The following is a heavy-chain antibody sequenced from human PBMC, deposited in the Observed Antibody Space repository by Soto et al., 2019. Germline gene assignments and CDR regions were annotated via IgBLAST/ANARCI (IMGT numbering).Heavy chain of an antibody. CDR3: ARVEYSYGYSDGMDV. CDR1: GFTFSGYA. Sequence: PGGSLRLSCAASGFTFSGYAMSWVRQAPGKGLEWVSVIHGGGNSAYYADSVKGRFTISRDNSKNTLYLQMNSLRAEDTAVYYCARVEYSYGYSDGMDVWGQGTTVTVSS. V-gene: IGHV3-23*01. D-gene: IGHD5-18*01. J-gene: IGHJ6*02. CDR2: IHGGGNSA.